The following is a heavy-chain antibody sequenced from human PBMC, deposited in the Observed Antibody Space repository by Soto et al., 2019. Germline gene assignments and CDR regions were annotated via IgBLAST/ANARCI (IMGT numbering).Heavy chain of an antibody. CDR1: GFSFTTYS. CDR3: VRESGSYYELDH. Sequence: EVQLVESGGGLVKPGGSLRLSCAASGFSFTTYSMNWVRQAPGKGLEWVSSIDTNTDRYYADSVKGRFTISRDNVKKSLSLQVNSLRVEDTAVYYCVRESGSYYELDHWGQGTLVTVSS. V-gene: IGHV3-21*01. CDR2: IDTNTDR. D-gene: IGHD1-26*01. J-gene: IGHJ4*02.